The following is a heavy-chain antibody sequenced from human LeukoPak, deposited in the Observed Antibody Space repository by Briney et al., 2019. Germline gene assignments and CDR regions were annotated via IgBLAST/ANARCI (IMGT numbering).Heavy chain of an antibody. CDR2: IYPGDSDT. J-gene: IGHJ4*02. CDR3: ARERSSQGYFDF. CDR1: GYTFSNYW. V-gene: IGHV5-51*01. Sequence: GESLKISCRGSGYTFSNYWIGWVRQKPGKGLEWMGIIYPGDSDTRYSPSFQGQVTISADKSISTAYLQWSSLKASDTAMYYCARERSSQGYFDFWGQGTLVTVSS. D-gene: IGHD6-6*01.